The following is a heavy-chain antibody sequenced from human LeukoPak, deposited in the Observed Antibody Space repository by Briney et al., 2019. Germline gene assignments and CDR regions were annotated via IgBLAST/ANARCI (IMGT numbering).Heavy chain of an antibody. Sequence: TLSLTCAVYGGSFSGYYWSWIRQPPGKGLEWIGTIYYSGSTYYNPSLKSRVTISVDTSKNQFSLKLSSVTAPDTAVYYCARHEDRNWYFDYWGQGNLVTVSS. D-gene: IGHD1-1*01. CDR2: IYYSGST. V-gene: IGHV4-34*01. CDR1: GGSFSGYY. CDR3: ARHEDRNWYFDY. J-gene: IGHJ4*02.